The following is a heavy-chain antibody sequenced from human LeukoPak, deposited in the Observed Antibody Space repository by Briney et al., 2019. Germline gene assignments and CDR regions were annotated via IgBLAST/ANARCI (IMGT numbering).Heavy chain of an antibody. V-gene: IGHV3-30*04. CDR3: ARELASLSAYDFWSGYYDY. CDR2: ISYDGSNK. J-gene: IGHJ4*02. CDR1: GFTFSSYA. Sequence: GGSLRLSCAASGFTFSSYAMHWVRQAPGKGLEWVAVISYDGSNKYYADSVKGRFTISRDNSKNTLYLQMNSLRAEDTAVYYCARELASLSAYDFWSGYYDYWGQGTLVTVSS. D-gene: IGHD3-3*01.